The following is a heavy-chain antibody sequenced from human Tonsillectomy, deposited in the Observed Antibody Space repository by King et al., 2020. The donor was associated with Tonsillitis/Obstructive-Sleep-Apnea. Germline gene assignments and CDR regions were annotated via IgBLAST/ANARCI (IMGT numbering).Heavy chain of an antibody. V-gene: IGHV4-34*01. CDR1: GGSFSGHY. CDR3: AGVVVTADAFDI. D-gene: IGHD2-15*01. J-gene: IGHJ3*02. CDR2: INHSGST. Sequence: VQLQQWGAGLLKPSETLSLTCAVYGGSFSGHYWSWIRQPPGKGLEWIGEINHSGSTNYNLSLKSRVTISEDTSKKQFSLKLSSVTAADTAVYYRAGVVVTADAFDIWGQGTMVTVSS.